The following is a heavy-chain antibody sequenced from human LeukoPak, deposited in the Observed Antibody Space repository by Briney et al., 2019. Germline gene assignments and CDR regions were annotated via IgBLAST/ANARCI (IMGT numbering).Heavy chain of an antibody. CDR1: AFNLSRFA. CDR2: LSGSGRDT. Sequence: GGSVRLSCTGSAFNLSRFAMTWVRQAPGKGLEWVSSLSGSGRDTYYADSVKGRFTISRDSSKSTLFLRMNSLRVEDTAVYYCAKVRPGYSHYFYFMDVWAEGNTVTVSS. V-gene: IGHV3-23*01. CDR3: AKVRPGYSHYFYFMDV. J-gene: IGHJ6*03. D-gene: IGHD5-18*01.